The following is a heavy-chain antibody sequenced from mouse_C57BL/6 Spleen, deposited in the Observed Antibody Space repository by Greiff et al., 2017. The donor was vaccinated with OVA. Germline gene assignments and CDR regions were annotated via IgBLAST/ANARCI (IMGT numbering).Heavy chain of an antibody. CDR3: AREKRIAY. CDR2: ISDGGSYT. V-gene: IGHV5-4*01. J-gene: IGHJ3*01. CDR1: GFTFSSYA. Sequence: EVKLMESGGGLVKPGGSLKLSCAASGFTFSSYAMSWVRQTPEQRLEWVATISDGGSYTYYPDNVKGRFTISRDNTKNNLYLQMSHLKSEDTAMYYCAREKRIAYWGQGILVTVSA.